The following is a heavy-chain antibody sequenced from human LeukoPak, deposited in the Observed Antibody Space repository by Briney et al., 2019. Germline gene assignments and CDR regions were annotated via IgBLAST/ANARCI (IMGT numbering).Heavy chain of an antibody. V-gene: IGHV3-30-3*01. Sequence: GGSLRVSCAASGFTFSSYAMHWVRQAPGKGLEWVAVISYDGSNKYYADSVKGRFTISRDNSKNTLYLQMNSLRAEDTAVYYCARGGITMVRGVLNYWGQGTLVTVSS. CDR2: ISYDGSNK. D-gene: IGHD3-10*01. CDR1: GFTFSSYA. CDR3: ARGGITMVRGVLNY. J-gene: IGHJ4*02.